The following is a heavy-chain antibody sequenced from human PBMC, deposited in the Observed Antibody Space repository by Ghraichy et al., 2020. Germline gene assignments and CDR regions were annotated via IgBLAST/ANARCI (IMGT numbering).Heavy chain of an antibody. Sequence: SETLSLTCIISGASITRDQWSWVRQPPGKGLESIGYISYTEGGHYIPSLKTRVTMSLDTSKNQFSLTLTSVTAADTAVYFCARHATQSDPVDWGQGALVTVSS. CDR3: ARHATQSDPVD. J-gene: IGHJ4*02. V-gene: IGHV4-59*08. CDR1: GASITRDQ. CDR2: ISYTEGG.